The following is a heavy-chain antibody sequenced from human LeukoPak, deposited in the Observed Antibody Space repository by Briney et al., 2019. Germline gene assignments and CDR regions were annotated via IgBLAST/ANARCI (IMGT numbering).Heavy chain of an antibody. V-gene: IGHV4-59*08. CDR1: GGSISSYY. CDR2: IYYSGST. D-gene: IGHD2/OR15-2a*01. Sequence: SETLSLTCTVSGGSISSYYWSWIRQPPGKGLEWIGYIYYSGSTNYNPSLKSRVTISVDTSKNQFSLKLSSVTAADTAVYYCARLVPLNCNASAYTDYWGQGTLVTVSS. CDR3: ARLVPLNCNASAYTDY. J-gene: IGHJ4*02.